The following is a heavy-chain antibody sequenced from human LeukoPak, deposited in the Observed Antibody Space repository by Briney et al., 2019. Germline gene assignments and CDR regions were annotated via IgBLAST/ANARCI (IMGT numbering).Heavy chain of an antibody. J-gene: IGHJ6*02. CDR2: ISSYNGDT. CDR1: GYSLLNYG. V-gene: IGHV1-18*01. CDR3: ARKGEPKSSNLYYYYGMDV. D-gene: IGHD2-8*01. Sequence: EASVKVSCKASGYSLLNYGISWVRQAPGQGLEWMGWISSYNGDTKYAQKFQGRVTMTTDTPTSTAQMELRSLISDDTAVYYCARKGEPKSSNLYYYYGMDVWGQGTTVIVSS.